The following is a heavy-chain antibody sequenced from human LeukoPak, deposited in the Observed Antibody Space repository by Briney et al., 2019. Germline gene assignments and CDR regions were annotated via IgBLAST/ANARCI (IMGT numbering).Heavy chain of an antibody. Sequence: GGSLRPSCAASGFTFSSYWMSWVRQAPGKGLEWVANIKQDGSEKYYVDSVKGRFTISRDNSKNTLYLQMNSLRAEDTAVYYCAKDTFDTAMVGWGQGTLVTVSS. D-gene: IGHD5-18*01. V-gene: IGHV3-7*03. CDR1: GFTFSSYW. J-gene: IGHJ4*02. CDR3: AKDTFDTAMVG. CDR2: IKQDGSEK.